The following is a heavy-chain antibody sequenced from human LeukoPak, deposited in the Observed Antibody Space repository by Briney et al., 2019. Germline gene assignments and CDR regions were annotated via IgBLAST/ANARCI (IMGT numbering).Heavy chain of an antibody. CDR2: LSGTSLST. CDR3: ARGSKTAGTIYTFDY. V-gene: IGHV3-23*01. Sequence: GRCLRPSCAASGSTAVSSDFSTYTMHWVRRTPGKGLEWVSGLSGTSLSTFYPDSVKGRFTISRDNSKNTLYLQMNSLRADDTAVYYCARGSKTAGTIYTFDYWGQGTLVTVSS. D-gene: IGHD6-13*01. CDR1: GSTAVSSDFSTYT. J-gene: IGHJ4*02.